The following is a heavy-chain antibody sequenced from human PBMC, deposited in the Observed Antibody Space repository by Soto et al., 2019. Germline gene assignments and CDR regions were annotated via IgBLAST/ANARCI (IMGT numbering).Heavy chain of an antibody. CDR3: ARDQGAAGHYDY. D-gene: IGHD6-13*01. CDR2: ISAYNGNT. V-gene: IGHV1-18*01. Sequence: ASVKISCTASGDSVTIYGVSGVRQAPGQGLEWMGWISAYNGNTNYAQKLQGRVTMTTDTSTSTAYMELRSLRADDTAVYYCARDQGAAGHYDYWGQGTLVTVSS. J-gene: IGHJ4*02. CDR1: GDSVTIYG.